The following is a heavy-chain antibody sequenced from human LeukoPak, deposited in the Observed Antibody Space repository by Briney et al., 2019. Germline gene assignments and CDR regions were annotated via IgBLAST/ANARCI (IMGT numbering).Heavy chain of an antibody. CDR1: GGTFSSYA. CDR3: ARLTYYYGSGSYDPDY. V-gene: IGHV1-18*01. D-gene: IGHD3-10*01. CDR2: ISAYNGNT. Sequence: ASVKVSCKASGGTFSSYAISWVRQAPGQGLEWMGWISAYNGNTNYAQKLQGRVTMTTDTSTSTAYMELRSLRSDDTAVYYCARLTYYYGSGSYDPDYWGQGTLVTVSS. J-gene: IGHJ4*02.